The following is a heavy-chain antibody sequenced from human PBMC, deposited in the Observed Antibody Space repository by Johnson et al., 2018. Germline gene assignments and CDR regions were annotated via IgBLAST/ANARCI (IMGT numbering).Heavy chain of an antibody. V-gene: IGHV3-13*01. CDR3: ARGYYDSSGHAFDI. Sequence: VQLVQSGGGLVQPGGSLRLSCAASGFTFSSYDMHWVRQATGKGLEWVSAIGTAGDTSYPGSVKGRFTIPRENAKNSLYLQMNSLRAGDTAVYYCARGYYDSSGHAFDIWGQGTMVTVSS. CDR2: IGTAGDT. J-gene: IGHJ3*02. D-gene: IGHD3-22*01. CDR1: GFTFSSYD.